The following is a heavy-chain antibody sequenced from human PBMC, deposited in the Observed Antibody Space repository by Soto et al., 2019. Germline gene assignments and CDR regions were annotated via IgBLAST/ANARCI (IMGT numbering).Heavy chain of an antibody. CDR1: GFTFSNYG. D-gene: IGHD3-10*01. V-gene: IGHV3-33*01. CDR3: ASALETGDY. CDR2: IWYDGSNK. J-gene: IGHJ4*02. Sequence: QVQLVESGGGVVQPGRSLRLSCVASGFTFSNYGMHWVRQAPGKGPEWVAVIWYDGSNKDYADSVKGRFTISRDNSRNTLYLQMTSLRAEDTAVYYCASALETGDYWGQGTLVTVSS.